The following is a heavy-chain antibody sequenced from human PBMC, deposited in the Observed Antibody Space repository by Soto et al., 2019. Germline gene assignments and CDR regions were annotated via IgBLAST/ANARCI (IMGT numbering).Heavy chain of an antibody. D-gene: IGHD3-22*01. CDR1: GGSFSSSNDY. CDR2: FYFGGST. J-gene: IGHJ4*02. CDR3: AREYYYDSSGYYLQGYFDY. Sequence: PSGTLSLTCTVSGGSFSSSNDYWVWIRQPPGKGLEWVGSFYFGGSTYYNPSLMSRVTVSVDTSKNQFSLTLSSVTAADTAVYYCAREYYYDSSGYYLQGYFDYWGQGTLVTVSS. V-gene: IGHV4-39*07.